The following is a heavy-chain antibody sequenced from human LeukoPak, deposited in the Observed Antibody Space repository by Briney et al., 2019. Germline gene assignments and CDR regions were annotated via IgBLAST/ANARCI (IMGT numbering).Heavy chain of an antibody. Sequence: SVKVSCKASGLTFSNSAIQWVRQGRGQRLEWIGWIVVGSGTTNYAQRFQKRVTITRDMSTSTAYMELSSLKTEDTAVYYCTSSIVGANGVDYWGQGTLVTVSS. CDR2: IVVGSGTT. D-gene: IGHD1-26*01. V-gene: IGHV1-58*02. CDR3: TSSIVGANGVDY. CDR1: GLTFSNSA. J-gene: IGHJ4*02.